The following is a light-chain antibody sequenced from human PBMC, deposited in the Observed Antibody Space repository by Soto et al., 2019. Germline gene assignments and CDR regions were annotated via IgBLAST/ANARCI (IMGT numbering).Light chain of an antibody. J-gene: IGLJ3*02. V-gene: IGLV1-40*01. Sequence: QSVLSQPPSVSGAPVQRVTISCTGNSSNLGAGYDVHWYQQLPGAAPKLVIFGNRNRPSGVPERFSGSKSVTSASLAITGLQAEYEADYYCQAYDYSLNASVFGGGTKLTVL. CDR3: QAYDYSLNASV. CDR1: SSNLGAGYD. CDR2: GNR.